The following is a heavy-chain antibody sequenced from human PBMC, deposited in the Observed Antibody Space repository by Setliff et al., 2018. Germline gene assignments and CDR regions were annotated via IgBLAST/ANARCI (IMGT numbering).Heavy chain of an antibody. CDR2: IYSSGST. CDR3: ARRETYYNFWRGYYAY. Sequence: SETLSLTCTVSGGSISSSSYYWGWIRQPPGKGPEWIGSIYSSGSTYYTPSLKSRVTISVDTSKNQFSLKLSSVTAADTAVYYWARRETYYNFWRGYYAYWGQGTLVTVSS. CDR1: GGSISSSSYY. V-gene: IGHV4-39*07. D-gene: IGHD3-3*01. J-gene: IGHJ4*02.